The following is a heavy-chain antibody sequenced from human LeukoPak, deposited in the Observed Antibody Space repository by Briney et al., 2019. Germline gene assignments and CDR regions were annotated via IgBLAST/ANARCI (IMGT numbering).Heavy chain of an antibody. CDR1: GDSISSGDYY. Sequence: KSSETLSLTCTVPGDSISSGDYYWSWIRQPAGNGLEWIGRISSSGSTNYNPSLKSRVTISVDTSKNQFSLKLSSVTAADTAVYYCARLLFGELTLDYWGQGTLVTVSS. CDR2: ISSSGST. V-gene: IGHV4-61*02. CDR3: ARLLFGELTLDY. D-gene: IGHD3-10*02. J-gene: IGHJ4*02.